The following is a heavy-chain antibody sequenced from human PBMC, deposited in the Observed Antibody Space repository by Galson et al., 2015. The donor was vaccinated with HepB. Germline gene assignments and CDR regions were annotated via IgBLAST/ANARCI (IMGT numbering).Heavy chain of an antibody. CDR3: ARDPMVRGVISGMDV. Sequence: PALVKPTQTLTLTCTFSGFSLSTSGMCVSWLRQPPGKALEWLALIDWDDDKYYSTSLKTRLTISKDTSKNQVVLTMTNMDPVDTATYYCARDPMVRGVISGMDVWGQGTTVTVSS. V-gene: IGHV2-70*01. J-gene: IGHJ6*02. D-gene: IGHD3-10*01. CDR2: IDWDDDK. CDR1: GFSLSTSGMC.